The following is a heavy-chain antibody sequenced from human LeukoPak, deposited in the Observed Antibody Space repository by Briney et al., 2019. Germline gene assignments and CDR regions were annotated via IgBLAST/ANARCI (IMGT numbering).Heavy chain of an antibody. CDR1: GFTFSSYW. D-gene: IGHD2-15*01. CDR3: ARGVEEGYCSGGSCRYY. CDR2: INSDGSST. J-gene: IGHJ4*02. Sequence: GGSLRLSCAASGFTFSSYWMHWVRQAPGKGLVSISRINSDGSSTSYADSVKGRFTISRDNAKNTLYLQMNSLRAEDTAVYYCARGVEEGYCSGGSCRYYWGQGTLVTVSS. V-gene: IGHV3-74*01.